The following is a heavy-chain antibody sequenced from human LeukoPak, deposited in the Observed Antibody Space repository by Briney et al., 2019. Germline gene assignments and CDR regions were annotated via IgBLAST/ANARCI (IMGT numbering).Heavy chain of an antibody. V-gene: IGHV3-23*01. Sequence: GGSLRLSCAASGFTFSSYAMSWVRQAPGKGLEWVSAISGSGGSTYYANSVKGRFTISRDNSKNTLYLQMNSLRAEDTAVYYCAKARRVVGATVDEGWGQGTLVTVSS. D-gene: IGHD1-26*01. CDR3: AKARRVVGATVDEG. J-gene: IGHJ1*01. CDR1: GFTFSSYA. CDR2: ISGSGGST.